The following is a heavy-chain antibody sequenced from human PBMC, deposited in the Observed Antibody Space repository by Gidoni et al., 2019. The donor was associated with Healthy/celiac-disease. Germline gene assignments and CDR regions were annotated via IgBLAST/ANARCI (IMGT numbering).Heavy chain of an antibody. J-gene: IGHJ4*02. Sequence: LTELSMHWVRQAPGKGLEWMGGFDPEDGETIYAQKFQGRVTMTEDTSTDTAYMELSSLRSEDTAVYYCATAVGSGSYMLRYWGQGTLVTVSS. CDR3: ATAVGSGSYMLRY. CDR2: FDPEDGET. CDR1: LTELS. D-gene: IGHD3-10*01. V-gene: IGHV1-24*01.